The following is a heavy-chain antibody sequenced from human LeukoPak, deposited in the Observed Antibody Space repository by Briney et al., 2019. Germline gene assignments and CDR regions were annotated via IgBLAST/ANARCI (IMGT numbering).Heavy chain of an antibody. CDR2: IIPIFGTA. Sequence: GASVKVSCKASGGTFSSYAISWVRQAPGQGLEWMGGIIPIFGTANYAQKFQGRVTITADESTSTAYMELSSLRSEDTAVYYCARDRPFEMATRADAFDIWGQGTMVTVSS. V-gene: IGHV1-69*13. CDR3: ARDRPFEMATRADAFDI. J-gene: IGHJ3*02. D-gene: IGHD5-24*01. CDR1: GGTFSSYA.